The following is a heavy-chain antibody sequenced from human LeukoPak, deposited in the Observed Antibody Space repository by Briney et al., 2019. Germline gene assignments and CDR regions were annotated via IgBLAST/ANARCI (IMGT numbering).Heavy chain of an antibody. CDR3: ARGAYSSGWLFDY. Sequence: GGSLRLSCAASGFTVSSNYMTWVRQTPGKGLEWVSLLYGGGNTYYAGSVKDRFIISRDNSKNTLYLQMNTLRDEDTAVYYCARGAYSSGWLFDYWGQGTQVTVSS. J-gene: IGHJ4*02. CDR2: LYGGGNT. CDR1: GFTVSSNY. V-gene: IGHV3-66*01. D-gene: IGHD6-19*01.